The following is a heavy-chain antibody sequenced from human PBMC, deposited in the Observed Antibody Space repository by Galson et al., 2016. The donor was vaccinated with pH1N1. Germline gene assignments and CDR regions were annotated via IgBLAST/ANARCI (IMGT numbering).Heavy chain of an antibody. CDR3: ARRYTSFSDLDDWFFDL. D-gene: IGHD3-3*01. V-gene: IGHV4-30-2*01. CDR2: IYDNGSA. CDR1: GGSITNDDYS. Sequence: TLSLTCAVSGGSITNDDYSWSWIRQPPGDGLEWIGYIYDNGSAYYSPSLKRRVSISLDKSKNQFSLKLTSVSAADTAMYYCARRYTSFSDLDDWFFDLWGRGTLVTVSS. J-gene: IGHJ2*01.